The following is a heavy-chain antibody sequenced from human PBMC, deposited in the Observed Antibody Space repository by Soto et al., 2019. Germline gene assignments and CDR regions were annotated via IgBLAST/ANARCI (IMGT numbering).Heavy chain of an antibody. Sequence: EVQLLESGGGLVQPGGSLRLSCTASGFTFSSHAMTWVRQAPGKGLEWVSGLSDSGGSIYYADSVKGRFTIFRDNYMNPLYLQMNTLRADDTAVYYCAKVSSSWYAGFFDLWGQGTLVTVSS. J-gene: IGHJ4*02. CDR3: AKVSSSWYAGFFDL. D-gene: IGHD6-13*01. V-gene: IGHV3-23*01. CDR2: LSDSGGSI. CDR1: GFTFSSHA.